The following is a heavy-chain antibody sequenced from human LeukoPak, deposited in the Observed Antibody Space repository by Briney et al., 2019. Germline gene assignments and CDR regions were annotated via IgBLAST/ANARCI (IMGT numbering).Heavy chain of an antibody. V-gene: IGHV3-30*03. J-gene: IGHJ4*02. CDR3: ARDGGSSWYPQFDY. CDR1: GFPFSNFV. CDR2: ISNDGSNK. Sequence: GGSLRLSCAASGFPFSNFVMHWVRQAPGKGLEWVAVISNDGSNKYYLDSVKGRFTISRDNARNSLHLQMNSLRGEDTAVYYCARDGGSSWYPQFDYWGQGTLVTVSS. D-gene: IGHD6-13*01.